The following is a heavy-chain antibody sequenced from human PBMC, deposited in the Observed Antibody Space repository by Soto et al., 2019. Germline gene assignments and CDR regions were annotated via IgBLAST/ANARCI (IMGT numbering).Heavy chain of an antibody. CDR2: INPNSGNI. CDR3: ARGRASGSYYLLDY. Sequence: ASVKVSCKASGNTFASYDINWVRQATGHGLEWMGWINPNSGNIGYAQKFQGRVTMTRDTAIRTAYMEVSRLRSDDTAVYYCARGRASGSYYLLDYWGQGTLVTVT. V-gene: IGHV1-8*01. D-gene: IGHD3-10*01. J-gene: IGHJ4*02. CDR1: GNTFASYD.